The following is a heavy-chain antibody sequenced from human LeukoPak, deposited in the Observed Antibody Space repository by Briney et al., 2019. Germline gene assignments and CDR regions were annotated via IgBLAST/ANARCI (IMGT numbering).Heavy chain of an antibody. J-gene: IGHJ4*02. CDR1: GGTFSSYA. V-gene: IGHV1-69*13. Sequence: SVKVSCKASGGTFSSYAISWVRQAPGQGLEWMGGIIPIFGTANYAQKFQGRVTITADESTSTAYMELSSLRSEDTAVYYCVRGAKYQLPWYFDYWGQGTLVTVSS. CDR2: IIPIFGTA. CDR3: VRGAKYQLPWYFDY. D-gene: IGHD2-2*01.